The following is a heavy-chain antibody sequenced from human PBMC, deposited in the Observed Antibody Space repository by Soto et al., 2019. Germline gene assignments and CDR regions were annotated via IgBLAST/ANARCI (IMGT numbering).Heavy chain of an antibody. CDR2: MNPNSGST. D-gene: IGHD6-19*01. CDR3: ARVRSSGSKRWVLLDY. CDR1: GYTFTSYD. Sequence: ASVKVSCKASGYTFTSYDINWVRQATGQGLEWMGWMNPNSGSTGYAQKFQGRVTMTRNTSISTAYMELSSLRSEDTAVYYCARVRSSGSKRWVLLDYWGQGTLVTVSS. V-gene: IGHV1-8*01. J-gene: IGHJ4*02.